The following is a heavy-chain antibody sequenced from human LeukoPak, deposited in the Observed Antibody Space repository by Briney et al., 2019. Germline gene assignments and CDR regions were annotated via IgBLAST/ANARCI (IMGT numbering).Heavy chain of an antibody. Sequence: GGSLRLSCTASGFTFGDYAMSWFRQAPGKGLEWVGFIRSKAYGGTIEYAASVKGRFTISRDDSKGIAYLQMNSLKTEDTAVYYCTRGPYSSGWYEEGYWGQGTLVTVSS. CDR3: TRGPYSSGWYEEGY. V-gene: IGHV3-49*03. D-gene: IGHD6-19*01. CDR1: GFTFGDYA. CDR2: IRSKAYGGTI. J-gene: IGHJ4*02.